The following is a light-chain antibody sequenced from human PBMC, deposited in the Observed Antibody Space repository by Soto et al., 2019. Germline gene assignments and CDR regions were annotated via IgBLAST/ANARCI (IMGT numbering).Light chain of an antibody. CDR1: SSNIGAGYD. V-gene: IGLV1-40*01. Sequence: QSVLTEPPSVSGAPGQRVTISCTGSSSNIGAGYDVHWYQQLPGTAPKLLIYGNSNRPSGVPDRFSGSKSGTSASLAITGLQADDEADYYCQSYDSNLRGVVFGGGTTVTVL. J-gene: IGLJ2*01. CDR2: GNS. CDR3: QSYDSNLRGVV.